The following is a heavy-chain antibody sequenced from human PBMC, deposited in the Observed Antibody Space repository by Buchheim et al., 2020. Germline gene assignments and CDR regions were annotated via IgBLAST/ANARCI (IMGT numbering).Heavy chain of an antibody. CDR2: ISYDGRNE. J-gene: IGHJ6*02. V-gene: IGHV3-30*03. Sequence: QVQLVESGGGVVQPGRSLRLSCAASGFTFSAYGLHWVRQAPGKGLEWVAVISYDGRNEYYADSVKGRFTISSDNPRNTFYLQMNNLRADDTAMYYCAREFAGASVNYYYGVDVWGQGTT. CDR1: GFTFSAYG. CDR3: AREFAGASVNYYYGVDV. D-gene: IGHD3-16*01.